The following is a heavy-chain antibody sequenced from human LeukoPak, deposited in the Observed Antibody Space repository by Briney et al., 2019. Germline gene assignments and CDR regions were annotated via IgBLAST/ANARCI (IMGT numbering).Heavy chain of an antibody. D-gene: IGHD3-10*01. J-gene: IGHJ4*02. CDR1: GGSFSISY. CDR3: ARHGSYCFDS. Sequence: SETLSLTCGVSGGSFSISYWSWIRQPPGKGLEWIGQIYHSGGANYNPSLRSRVTISIDTSKNQLSLRLSSVTAADTAVYYCARHGSYCFDSWGQGTLVTVSS. CDR2: IYHSGGA. V-gene: IGHV4-34*01.